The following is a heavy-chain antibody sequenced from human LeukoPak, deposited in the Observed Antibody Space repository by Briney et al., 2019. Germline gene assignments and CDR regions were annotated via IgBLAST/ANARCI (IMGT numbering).Heavy chain of an antibody. CDR2: IYYSGGA. D-gene: IGHD1-1*01. Sequence: SETLSLTCAVYGGSFSGYYWSWIRQPPRKGLEWIGSIYYSGGAYYNPSLKSRVTISIDTSKNQFSLKLRSVAAADTAVPYCARDGNALWGQGTLVTVSS. CDR3: ARDGNAL. V-gene: IGHV4-34*01. CDR1: GGSFSGYY. J-gene: IGHJ4*02.